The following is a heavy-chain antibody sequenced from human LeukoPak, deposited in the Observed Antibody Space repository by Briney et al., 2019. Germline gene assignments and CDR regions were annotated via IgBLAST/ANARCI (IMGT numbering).Heavy chain of an antibody. V-gene: IGHV4-59*01. J-gene: IGHJ4*02. Sequence: PSETLSLTCIVSGGSISTYYWSWIRQTPGKGLEWIGYIHYSGSTNYNPSLNSRVTLSVDTSKNQFSLKVNSVTAADTAVYYCARGTHSSSPIPLDYWGQGTLVTVSS. D-gene: IGHD6-6*01. CDR2: IHYSGST. CDR3: ARGTHSSSPIPLDY. CDR1: GGSISTYY.